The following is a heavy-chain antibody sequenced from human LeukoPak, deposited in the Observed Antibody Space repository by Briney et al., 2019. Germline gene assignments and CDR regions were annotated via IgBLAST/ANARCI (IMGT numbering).Heavy chain of an antibody. CDR1: GISLSNYA. Sequence: GGSLRLSCVVSGISLSNYAMTWVRQAPGGGLEWVSGISGAGGSTLYADSVKGRFTISRDNSKNTVYLQMNSLRAEDTAVYYCARVPNWNYLYFDFWGQGTLVTVSS. V-gene: IGHV3-23*01. J-gene: IGHJ4*02. D-gene: IGHD1-7*01. CDR2: ISGAGGST. CDR3: ARVPNWNYLYFDF.